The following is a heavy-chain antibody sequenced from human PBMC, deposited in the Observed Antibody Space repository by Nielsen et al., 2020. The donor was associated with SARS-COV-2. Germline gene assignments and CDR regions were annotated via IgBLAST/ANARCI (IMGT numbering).Heavy chain of an antibody. CDR1: GGSISSSSYY. CDR2: IYYSGST. Sequence: SETLSLTCTVSGGSISSSSYYWGWIRQPPGKGLEWIGSIYYSGSTHYNPSLKSRVTISVDTSKNQFSLKLSSVTAADTAVYYCARAGGSSAKFDYWGQGTLVTVSS. V-gene: IGHV4-39*07. J-gene: IGHJ4*02. CDR3: ARAGGSSAKFDY. D-gene: IGHD6-6*01.